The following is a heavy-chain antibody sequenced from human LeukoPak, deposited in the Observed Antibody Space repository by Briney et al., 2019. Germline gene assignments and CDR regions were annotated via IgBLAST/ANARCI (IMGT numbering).Heavy chain of an antibody. Sequence: ASVKVSCKASGYAFTGYYLHWVRQAPGQGLEWMGWINPNTGGTNYAQKVQGRVTMTRDTSISTAYMEVTRLRSDDTAVYYCARALVPAAQRLSSWGQGTLVTVSS. J-gene: IGHJ5*02. D-gene: IGHD2-2*01. V-gene: IGHV1-2*02. CDR1: GYAFTGYY. CDR3: ARALVPAAQRLSS. CDR2: INPNTGGT.